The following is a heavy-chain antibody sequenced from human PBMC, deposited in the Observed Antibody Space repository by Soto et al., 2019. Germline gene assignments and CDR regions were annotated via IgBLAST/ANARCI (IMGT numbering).Heavy chain of an antibody. J-gene: IGHJ4*02. V-gene: IGHV1-8*01. Sequence: QVQLVQSGAEVKKPGASVKVSCKASGYSFTSYDINWVRQATGQGLEWMGWMNPNSGDTGYVQKFHGRVTMTRDTSLSTAYMELSSLSSEDTAVFFCVRGPGGTGSHFDSWGQGTLVTVSS. D-gene: IGHD3-16*01. CDR3: VRGPGGTGSHFDS. CDR2: MNPNSGDT. CDR1: GYSFTSYD.